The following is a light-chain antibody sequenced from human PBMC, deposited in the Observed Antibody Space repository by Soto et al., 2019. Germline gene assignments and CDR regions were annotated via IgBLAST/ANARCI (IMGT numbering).Light chain of an antibody. CDR3: QQYSSYSS. V-gene: IGKV1-5*01. CDR2: DAS. J-gene: IGKJ2*01. Sequence: DIQMTQSPSTLSASVGDRVTITCRASQSFSGWLAWYQQKPGKAPNLLISDASSLESGVPSRFSGSGSGTEFTLTISGLQPDDFATYYCQQYSSYSSFGQGTKLEIK. CDR1: QSFSGW.